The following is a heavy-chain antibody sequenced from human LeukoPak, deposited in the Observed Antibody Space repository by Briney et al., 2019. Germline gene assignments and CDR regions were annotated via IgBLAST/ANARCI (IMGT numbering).Heavy chain of an antibody. CDR3: ARRGKGYCSSTSCYLNDAFDI. CDR2: ISSSSSTI. Sequence: GGSLRLSCAASGFTVSSNYMNWVRQAPGKGLEWVSYISSSSSTIYYADSVKGRFTISRDNAKNSLYLQMNSLRDEDTAVYYCARRGKGYCSSTSCYLNDAFDIWGQGTMVTVSS. CDR1: GFTVSSNY. J-gene: IGHJ3*02. V-gene: IGHV3-48*02. D-gene: IGHD2-2*01.